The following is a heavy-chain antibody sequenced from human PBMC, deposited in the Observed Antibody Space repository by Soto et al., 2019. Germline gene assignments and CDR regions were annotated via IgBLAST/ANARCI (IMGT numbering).Heavy chain of an antibody. V-gene: IGHV3-48*01. Sequence: GGSLRLSCAASGFTFSSYSMNWVRQAPGKGLEWVSYISSSSSTVYYAGSVKGRFTISRDNAKNSLYLQMNSLRAEDAAVYYCARLPGIAATGDAFDIWGQGTMVTVSS. D-gene: IGHD6-13*01. CDR3: ARLPGIAATGDAFDI. CDR2: ISSSSSTV. J-gene: IGHJ3*02. CDR1: GFTFSSYS.